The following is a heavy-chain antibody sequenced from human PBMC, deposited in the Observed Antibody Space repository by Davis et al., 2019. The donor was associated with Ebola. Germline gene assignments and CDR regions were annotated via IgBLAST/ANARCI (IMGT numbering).Heavy chain of an antibody. CDR1: GFTSVAPA. V-gene: IGHV3-73*01. Sequence: PGGSLRPPCPPPGFTSVAPAMHWVRQASGNGRERVGRIRGKDTRYGVSVKRRFTISRDDSKNTVSLQMNGLKTEDTAVYYCARQRCGPPCAQGALGMDVWGQGATVTVSS. D-gene: IGHD2-21*01. CDR2: IRGKDTRYG. CDR3: ARQRCGPPCAQGALGMDV. J-gene: IGHJ6*02.